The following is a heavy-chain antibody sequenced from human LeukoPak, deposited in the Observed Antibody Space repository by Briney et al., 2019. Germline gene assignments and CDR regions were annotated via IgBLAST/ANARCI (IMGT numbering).Heavy chain of an antibody. J-gene: IGHJ4*02. V-gene: IGHV1-46*01. Sequence: ASVKVSCKASGYTFTSYDINWVRQAPGQGLEWMGIINPSGGSTSYAQKSQGGVTMTRDTSTSTVYMELSSLRSEDTAVYYCATQRGYSYGYTPYYFDYWGQGTLVTVSS. CDR1: GYTFTSYD. CDR3: ATQRGYSYGYTPYYFDY. D-gene: IGHD5-18*01. CDR2: INPSGGST.